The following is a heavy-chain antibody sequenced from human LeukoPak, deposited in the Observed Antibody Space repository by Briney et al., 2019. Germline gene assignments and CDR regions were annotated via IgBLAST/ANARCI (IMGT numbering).Heavy chain of an antibody. CDR2: ISAYNGNT. V-gene: IGHV1-18*01. CDR3: ARAVVVVAADWFDP. D-gene: IGHD2-15*01. CDR1: GYTFTSYG. J-gene: IGHJ5*02. Sequence: GASVKVSCKASGYTFTSYGISWVRQAPGQGLEWMGWISAYNGNTNYAQKLQGRVAMTTDTSTSTAYMELRSLRSDDTAVYYCARAVVVVAADWFDPWGQGTLVTVSS.